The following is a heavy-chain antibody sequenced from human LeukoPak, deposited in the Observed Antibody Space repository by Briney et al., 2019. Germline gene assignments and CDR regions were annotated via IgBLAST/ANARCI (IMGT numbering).Heavy chain of an antibody. J-gene: IGHJ4*02. D-gene: IGHD3-10*01. V-gene: IGHV3-7*01. Sequence: GGSLRLSCAASGFTFISYWMSWVRQAPGKGLEWVANIKQDGSEKYYVDSVKGRFTISRDNAKNSLYLQMNSLRAEDTAVYYCARERGGLLWFGEWGQGTLVTVSS. CDR2: IKQDGSEK. CDR3: ARERGGLLWFGE. CDR1: GFTFISYW.